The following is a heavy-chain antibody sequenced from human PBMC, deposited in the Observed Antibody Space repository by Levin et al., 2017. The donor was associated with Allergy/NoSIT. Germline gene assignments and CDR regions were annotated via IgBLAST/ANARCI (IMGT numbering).Heavy chain of an antibody. Sequence: PSETLSLTCTVSGGSISSYYWSWIRQPPGKGLEWIGYIYYSGSTNYNPSLKSRVTISVDTSKNQFSLKLSSVTAADTAVYYCASLDSSSSHGYWGQGTLVTVSS. CDR3: ASLDSSSSHGY. D-gene: IGHD6-6*01. CDR2: IYYSGST. CDR1: GGSISSYY. V-gene: IGHV4-59*01. J-gene: IGHJ4*02.